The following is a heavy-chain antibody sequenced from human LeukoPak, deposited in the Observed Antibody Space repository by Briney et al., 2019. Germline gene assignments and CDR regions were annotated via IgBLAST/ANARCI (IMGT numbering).Heavy chain of an antibody. V-gene: IGHV1-69*13. J-gene: IGHJ6*02. CDR3: ARDGFGCSDGSCYFPYYYGMDV. D-gene: IGHD2-15*01. CDR2: IIPIFGTA. CDR1: GGTFSSYA. Sequence: SVKVSCKASGGTFSSYAISWVRQAPGQGLEWMGGIIPIFGTANYAQKFQGRVTITADESTSTAYMELSSLRSEDTAVYYCARDGFGCSDGSCYFPYYYGMDVWGQGTTVTVSS.